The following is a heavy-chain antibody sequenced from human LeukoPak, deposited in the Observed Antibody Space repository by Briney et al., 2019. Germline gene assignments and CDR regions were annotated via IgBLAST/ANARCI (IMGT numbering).Heavy chain of an antibody. CDR1: GGSINNYY. CDR2: IYYSGST. CDR3: ARGGYYDGSGFLPRHNWFDP. Sequence: SETLSLTCTVSGGSINNYYWTWIRQPPGKGLEWIGHIYYSGSTDYNPSLKSRVTLSVDTSKNQLSLKLSSVTAADTAVYYCARGGYYDGSGFLPRHNWFDPWGQGTLVTVSS. D-gene: IGHD3-22*01. V-gene: IGHV4-59*01. J-gene: IGHJ5*02.